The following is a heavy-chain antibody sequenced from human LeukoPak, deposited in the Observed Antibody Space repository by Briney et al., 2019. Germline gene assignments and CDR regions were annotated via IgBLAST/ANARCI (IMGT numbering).Heavy chain of an antibody. CDR2: IDWDDDK. CDR1: GFSLSTSGMC. D-gene: IGHD6-19*01. J-gene: IGHJ4*02. V-gene: IGHV2-70*11. CDR3: ARIRSGWQFYYFDY. Sequence: SGPTLVKPTQTLTLTCTFSGFSLSTSGMCASWIRQPPGKALEWLARIDWDDDKYYSTSLKTRLTISKDTSKNQVVLTMTNMDPVDTATYYCARIRSGWQFYYFDYWGQGTLVTVSS.